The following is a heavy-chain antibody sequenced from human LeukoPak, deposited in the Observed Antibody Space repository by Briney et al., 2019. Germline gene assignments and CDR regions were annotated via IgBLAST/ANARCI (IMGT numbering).Heavy chain of an antibody. CDR3: ARDEYYYDSSGYYYVDY. V-gene: IGHV3-9*01. CDR1: GFTFDDYA. J-gene: IGHJ4*02. CDR2: ISWNSGSI. Sequence: PGGSLRLSCAASGFTFDDYAMHWVRQAPGKGLEWVSGISWNSGSIGYADSVKGRFTISRDNAKNSLYLQMNSLRAEDTAAYYCARDEYYYDSSGYYYVDYWGQGTLVTVSS. D-gene: IGHD3-22*01.